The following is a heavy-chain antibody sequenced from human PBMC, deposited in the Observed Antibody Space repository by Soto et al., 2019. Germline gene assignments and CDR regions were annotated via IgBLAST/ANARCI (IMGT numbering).Heavy chain of an antibody. Sequence: GGSLRLSCAASGFTFNSYAMNWVRQAPGEGLEWVTTINGGSTPHYADSVKGRFTISRDNSKNTLYLQMNSLRAEDTAVYYCAKDKDWSGVYGMDVWGQGTTVTVSS. V-gene: IGHV3-23*01. J-gene: IGHJ6*02. D-gene: IGHD3-3*01. CDR3: AKDKDWSGVYGMDV. CDR2: INGGSTP. CDR1: GFTFNSYA.